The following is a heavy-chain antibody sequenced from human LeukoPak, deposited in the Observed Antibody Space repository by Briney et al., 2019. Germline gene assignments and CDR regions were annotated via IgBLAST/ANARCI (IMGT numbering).Heavy chain of an antibody. D-gene: IGHD2-2*01. J-gene: IGHJ6*02. CDR2: ISGSGGST. Sequence: PGGSLRLSCAASGFTFSSYAMSWVRQAPGKGLEWVSAISGSGGSTYYADSVKGRFTISRDNSKNTLYLQMNSLRAEDTAVYYCARDIVVVPAAIVRLGYYYYGMDVWGQGTTVTVSS. CDR3: ARDIVVVPAAIVRLGYYYYGMDV. V-gene: IGHV3-23*01. CDR1: GFTFSSYA.